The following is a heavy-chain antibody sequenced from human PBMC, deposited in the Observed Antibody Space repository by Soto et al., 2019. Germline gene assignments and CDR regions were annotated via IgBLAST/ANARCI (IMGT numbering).Heavy chain of an antibody. V-gene: IGHV6-1*01. J-gene: IGHJ3*02. Sequence: SQTLSLTCAISGDSVSSNTAAWDWIRQSPSRGLEWLGRTYYMSKCYNHYAVSVKSRITIKPHTSKNQFSWQPNSVTPEDTAVYYCARGKSGYSSSSRAFDIWGQGTMVTVSS. D-gene: IGHD6-6*01. CDR3: ARGKSGYSSSSRAFDI. CDR1: GDSVSSNTAA. CDR2: TYYMSKCYN.